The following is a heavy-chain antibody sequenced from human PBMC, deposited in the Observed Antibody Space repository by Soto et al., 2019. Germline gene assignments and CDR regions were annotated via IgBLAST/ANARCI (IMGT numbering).Heavy chain of an antibody. V-gene: IGHV1-2*02. CDR1: LYSFTFYY. CDR2: INPNSGGT. D-gene: IGHD2-2*01. CDR3: AREVVKADMIKWFEP. J-gene: IGHJ5*02. Sequence: ASVXVSCRSSLYSFTFYYMRLLLQAPGQGLEWMGWINPNSGGTNYEQKFQGRVTMTRDKSISTAYMEMSRLRSDDTAVYYCAREVVKADMIKWFEPWGKGTPVT.